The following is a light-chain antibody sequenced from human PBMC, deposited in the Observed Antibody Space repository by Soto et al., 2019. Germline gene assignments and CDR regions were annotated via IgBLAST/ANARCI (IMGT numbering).Light chain of an antibody. V-gene: IGKV1-39*01. CDR2: AAS. J-gene: IGKJ1*01. CDR1: QGISNS. CDR3: HQTFSTPWT. Sequence: DIQMTQSPSALSASVGDRVTITCRASQGISNSLNWYQQKPGKAPNLLIYAASNLHRGVPSRFSGSGSGATFTLTISGLQPEDFAIYYCHQTFSTPWTFGLGTRVEIK.